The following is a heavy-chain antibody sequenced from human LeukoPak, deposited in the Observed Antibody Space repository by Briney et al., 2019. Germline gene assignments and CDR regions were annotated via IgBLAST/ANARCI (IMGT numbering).Heavy chain of an antibody. CDR3: ARAVTSSSSWYKWVNWFDP. J-gene: IGHJ5*02. Sequence: ASVKVSCKASGYTFTNYYIHWVRQAPGQGLEWMGIINTSGGSTSYAQKFQGRVTMTRDMSTSTVYMELSSLRSEDTAVYYCARAVTSSSSWYKWVNWFDPWGQGTLVTVSS. CDR2: INTSGGST. D-gene: IGHD6-13*01. V-gene: IGHV1-46*01. CDR1: GYTFTNYY.